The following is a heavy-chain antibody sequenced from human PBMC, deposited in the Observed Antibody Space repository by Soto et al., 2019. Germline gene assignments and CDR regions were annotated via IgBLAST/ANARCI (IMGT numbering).Heavy chain of an antibody. CDR1: GYNFNTYL. V-gene: IGHV5-51*01. CDR3: AGLIGYSCGYQEFFDC. D-gene: IGHD5-18*01. CDR2: IYPGDFDT. Sequence: PGESLKISCTGSGYNFNTYLFGWVRQMPGKGLEWMGIIYPGDFDTRYSQSFQGHLTMSVDTSINTAYLQWSSLETSDTAMYYCAGLIGYSCGYQEFFDCRGQGLPVTGS. J-gene: IGHJ1*01.